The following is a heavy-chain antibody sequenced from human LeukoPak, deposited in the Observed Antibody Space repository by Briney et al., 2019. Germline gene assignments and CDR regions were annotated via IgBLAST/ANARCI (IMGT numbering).Heavy chain of an antibody. V-gene: IGHV4-34*01. CDR2: INYSGRT. D-gene: IGHD5-24*01. J-gene: IGHJ4*02. Sequence: SETLSFTCAVYGGSFSGSYWSWIRQPPGKGLEWIGEINYSGRTKHNPSLKSRVNISVDTSKNEFSLKLSSVTAADTAVYYCARESRGYNSGLFDYWGQGTLVTVPS. CDR3: ARESRGYNSGLFDY. CDR1: GGSFSGSY.